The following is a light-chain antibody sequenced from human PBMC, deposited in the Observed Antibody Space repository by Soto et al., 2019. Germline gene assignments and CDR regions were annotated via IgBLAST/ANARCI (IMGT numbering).Light chain of an antibody. V-gene: IGLV1-47*01. CDR1: TSNIGSNY. CDR2: RNN. Sequence: QSLLTQPPSSSGTPGQGVTICCSGSTSNIGSNYVYWYQQLPGTAPKLLIYRNNQRPSGVPDRFSGSKSGTSASLAISGLRSDDEADYFCATWDDSLNGFYVFGTGTKVTVL. CDR3: ATWDDSLNGFYV. J-gene: IGLJ1*01.